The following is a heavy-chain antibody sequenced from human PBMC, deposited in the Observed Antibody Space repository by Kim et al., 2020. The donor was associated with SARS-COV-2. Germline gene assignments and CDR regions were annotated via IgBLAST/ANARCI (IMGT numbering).Heavy chain of an antibody. CDR3: ARHRDPYGMDV. Sequence: SETLSLTCGVSGGAIRSDYFSWIRQPPGKGLEWIGYIHHTGSTNYKPSLKSRVTISLDRSKDQVSLRLTSVTATDTAVYYCARHRDPYGMDVWGQGTTV. J-gene: IGHJ6*02. CDR1: GGAIRSDY. V-gene: IGHV4-59*08. CDR2: IHHTGST. D-gene: IGHD3-10*01.